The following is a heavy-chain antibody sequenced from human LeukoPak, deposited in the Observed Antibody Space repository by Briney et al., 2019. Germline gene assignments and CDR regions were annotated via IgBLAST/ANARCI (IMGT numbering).Heavy chain of an antibody. CDR1: GFTFSSYW. V-gene: IGHV3-74*01. D-gene: IGHD2-8*02. CDR2: ISGDGSST. J-gene: IGHJ4*02. Sequence: PGVSLRLSCAASGFTFSSYWMHWVRQAPGKGLVWVSLISGDGSSTSYADSVKGRFTISRDNAKNTLYLQMNSLRAEDTAVYYCTKVVGYTNDFDHWGQGTLVTVSS. CDR3: TKVVGYTNDFDH.